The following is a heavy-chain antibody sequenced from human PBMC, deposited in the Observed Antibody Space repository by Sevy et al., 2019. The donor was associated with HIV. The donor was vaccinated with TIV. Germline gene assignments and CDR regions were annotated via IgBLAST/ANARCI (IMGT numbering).Heavy chain of an antibody. CDR2: IKQDGSEK. Sequence: GGSLRLSCAASGFTFSCYWMSWVRQAPGKGLEWVANIKQDGSEKYYVDSVKGRFTISRDNAKNSLYLQMNSLRAEDTAVYYCARRYYDILTGLGAFDIWGQGTMVTVSS. CDR1: GFTFSCYW. J-gene: IGHJ3*02. CDR3: ARRYYDILTGLGAFDI. D-gene: IGHD3-9*01. V-gene: IGHV3-7*01.